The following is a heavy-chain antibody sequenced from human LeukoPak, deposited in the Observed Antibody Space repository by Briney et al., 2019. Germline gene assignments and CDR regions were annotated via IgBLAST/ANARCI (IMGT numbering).Heavy chain of an antibody. V-gene: IGHV4-59*01. CDR2: IYYSGST. J-gene: IGHJ4*02. D-gene: IGHD2-21*02. Sequence: SETLSLTCTVSGGSISSYYWSWIRQPPGKGLEWIGYIYYSGSTNYNPSLKSRVTISVDTSKNQFSLKLSSVTAADTAVYYCAREGCGGDSYRYYFDYWGQGTLVTVSS. CDR3: AREGCGGDSYRYYFDY. CDR1: GGSISSYY.